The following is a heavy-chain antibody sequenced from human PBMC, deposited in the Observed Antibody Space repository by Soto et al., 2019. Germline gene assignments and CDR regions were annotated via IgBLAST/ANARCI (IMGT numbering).Heavy chain of an antibody. Sequence: GASVKVSCKASGGTFSSYALSWVRQAPGQGLEWMGGIVPKFGTTTYAQRFQGRVTITADDSTSTAYMELSSLRPEDTAVYYCARDSTSWYFFDFWGLGNLVTVSS. CDR2: IVPKFGTT. J-gene: IGHJ4*02. V-gene: IGHV1-69*13. CDR1: GGTFSSYA. D-gene: IGHD2-2*01. CDR3: ARDSTSWYFFDF.